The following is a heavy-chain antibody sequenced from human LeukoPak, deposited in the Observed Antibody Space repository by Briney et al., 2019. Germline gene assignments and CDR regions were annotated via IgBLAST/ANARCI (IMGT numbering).Heavy chain of an antibody. J-gene: IGHJ5*02. CDR2: IYPGDSDT. D-gene: IGHD5-12*01. Sequence: KGGESLKISCKASGYNFPKYWIGWVRQMPGKGLEWMGIIYPGDSDTRYSPSFQGQVTISADKSISTAYLQWSSLKASDTAMYYCARHYSDGGYSGYPNWFDPWGQGTLVTVSS. CDR3: ARHYSDGGYSGYPNWFDP. CDR1: GYNFPKYW. V-gene: IGHV5-51*01.